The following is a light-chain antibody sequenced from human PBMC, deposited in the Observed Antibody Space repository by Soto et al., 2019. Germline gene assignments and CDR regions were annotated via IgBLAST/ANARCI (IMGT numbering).Light chain of an antibody. V-gene: IGKV3-11*01. J-gene: IGKJ4*01. CDR3: QQRSNWPPALS. Sequence: EVVLTHSPATLSLSPGDRATLSPSARQRVNNFLAWYQQKPGQTPRLLIYDASKRATGIPGRFSGSGSGTDFTLTISSLEPEDFEVYYCQQRSNWPPALSFGGGTKV. CDR1: QRVNNF. CDR2: DAS.